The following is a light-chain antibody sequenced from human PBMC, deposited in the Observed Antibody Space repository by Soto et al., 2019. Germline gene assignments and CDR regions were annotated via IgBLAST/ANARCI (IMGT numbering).Light chain of an antibody. CDR3: SSYTSSSTLAVV. J-gene: IGLJ2*01. CDR2: DVS. CDR1: SSDVGGYNY. V-gene: IGLV2-14*01. Sequence: QSALTQPASVSGSPGQSITISCTGTSSDVGGYNYVSWYQQHPGKAPKLMIYDVSNWPSGVSNRFSGSKSGNTASLTISGLQAEDEADYYCSSYTSSSTLAVVFGGGTQLTVL.